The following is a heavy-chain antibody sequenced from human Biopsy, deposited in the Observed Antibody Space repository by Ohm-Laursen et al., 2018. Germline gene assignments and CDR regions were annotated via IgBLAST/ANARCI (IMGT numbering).Heavy chain of an antibody. CDR2: FAPENGKT. CDR3: AADINVWNVNY. D-gene: IGHD1-1*01. J-gene: IGHJ4*02. CDR1: GYAVTEFS. V-gene: IGHV1-24*01. Sequence: ATVKISCKVSGYAVTEFSMHWVRQAPGKGLEWMGGFAPENGKTIYAQKFQGRVTMSEDTSTDTAYMELSSLRSEDTAVYYCAADINVWNVNYWGQGTQVTVSS.